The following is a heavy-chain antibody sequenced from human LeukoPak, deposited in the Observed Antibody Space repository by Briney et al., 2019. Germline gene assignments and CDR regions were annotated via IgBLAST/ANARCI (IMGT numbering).Heavy chain of an antibody. CDR2: INSDGSST. J-gene: IGHJ4*02. Sequence: PGGSLRLSCAASGFTFSSYWMHWVRQAPGKGLGWVSRINSDGSSTSYADSVKGRFTISRDNAKNTLYLQMNSLRAEDTAVYYCARDWQDTGAFDYWGQGTLVTVSS. V-gene: IGHV3-74*01. CDR1: GFTFSSYW. D-gene: IGHD1-26*01. CDR3: ARDWQDTGAFDY.